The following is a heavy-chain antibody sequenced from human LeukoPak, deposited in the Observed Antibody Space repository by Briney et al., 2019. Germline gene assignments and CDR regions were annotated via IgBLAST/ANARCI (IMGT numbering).Heavy chain of an antibody. CDR1: GGTFSSYA. CDR3: ASLEYYDFWSGIDY. J-gene: IGHJ4*02. Sequence: SVKVSCKASGGTFSSYAISWVRQAPGQGLEWMGRIILILGIANYAQKFQGRVTITADKSTSTAYMELSSLRSEDTAVYYCASLEYYDFWSGIDYWGQGTLVTVSS. V-gene: IGHV1-69*04. D-gene: IGHD3-3*01. CDR2: IILILGIA.